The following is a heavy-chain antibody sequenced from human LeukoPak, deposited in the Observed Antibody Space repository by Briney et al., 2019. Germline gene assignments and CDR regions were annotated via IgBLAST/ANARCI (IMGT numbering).Heavy chain of an antibody. D-gene: IGHD5-18*01. Sequence: RTSQTLSLTCTVSGGSISSGGYYWSWIRQHPGRGLEWIGYIYYSGSTYYNPYLKSRVTISVDTSKNQFSLKLSSVTAADTAVYYCARDRPTSGYSYGFDYWGQGTLVTVSS. V-gene: IGHV4-31*03. CDR2: IYYSGST. J-gene: IGHJ4*02. CDR3: ARDRPTSGYSYGFDY. CDR1: GGSISSGGYY.